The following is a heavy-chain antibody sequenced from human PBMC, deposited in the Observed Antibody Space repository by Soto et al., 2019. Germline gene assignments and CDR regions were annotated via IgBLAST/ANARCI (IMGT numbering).Heavy chain of an antibody. CDR1: GYTSTTYT. V-gene: IGHV1-3*01. Sequence: ASVKVSCKASGYTSTTYTMHWVRQAPGQRLEWMGWINPGNGNTEYSQKFQGRVTITRDTSASTVYMELRSLKSEDTAVYYSARGGGAAAAYYAMDVWGQGTTVTVSS. D-gene: IGHD6-13*01. CDR3: ARGGGAAAAYYAMDV. CDR2: INPGNGNT. J-gene: IGHJ6*02.